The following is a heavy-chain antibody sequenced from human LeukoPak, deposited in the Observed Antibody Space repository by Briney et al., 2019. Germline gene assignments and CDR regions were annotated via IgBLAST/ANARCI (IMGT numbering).Heavy chain of an antibody. CDR3: ARGGVGATTYVWFDP. Sequence: ASVKVSCKASGYTFTDYYMHWVRQAPGQGLEWMGWINPSSGGTNYAQKFQGRVTMTRDMSTSTVYMELSSLRSEDTAVYYCARGGVGATTYVWFDPWGQGTLVTVSS. CDR2: INPSSGGT. J-gene: IGHJ5*02. D-gene: IGHD1-26*01. V-gene: IGHV1-2*02. CDR1: GYTFTDYY.